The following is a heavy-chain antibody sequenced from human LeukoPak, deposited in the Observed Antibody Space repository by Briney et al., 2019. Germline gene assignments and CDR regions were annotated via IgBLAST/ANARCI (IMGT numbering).Heavy chain of an antibody. V-gene: IGHV4-59*08. D-gene: IGHD5-18*01. CDR1: GGSISSYY. CDR3: ARHVREGPAAMAYYFDY. CDR2: IYYSGST. J-gene: IGHJ4*02. Sequence: SETLSLTCTVSGGSISSYYWSWIRQPLGKGLEWIGYIYYSGSTNYNPSLKSRVTISVDTSKNQFSLKLSSVTAADTAVYYCARHVREGPAAMAYYFDYWGQGTLVTVSS.